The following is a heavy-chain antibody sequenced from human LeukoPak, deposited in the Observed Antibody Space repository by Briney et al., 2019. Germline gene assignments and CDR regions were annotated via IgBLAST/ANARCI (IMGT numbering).Heavy chain of an antibody. CDR3: ARKDGGRDGMDV. CDR2: LNPNTLVT. V-gene: IGHV1-2*02. J-gene: IGHJ6*02. D-gene: IGHD4-23*01. CDR1: GYTFTDYY. Sequence: ASVKVSCRSSGYTFTDYYMHWVRQAPGQGLEWMGWLNPNTLVTNYAQHFQGRVSMTWDTSISTGYMDLHSLTSDDTAVYYCARKDGGRDGMDVWGQGTTVTVSS.